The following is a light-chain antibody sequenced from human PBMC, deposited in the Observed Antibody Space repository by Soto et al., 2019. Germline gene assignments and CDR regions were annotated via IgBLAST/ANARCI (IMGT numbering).Light chain of an antibody. CDR3: QHYNSYSEA. J-gene: IGKJ1*01. CDR1: QSLLHRNGYNY. V-gene: IGKV2-28*01. Sequence: DIVVTQSPLSLPVTPGEPASITCRSSQSLLHRNGYNYLDWYLQRPGKPPKVLIYGASNLQSGVPPRFSGSGSGTDFTLAISSLQPEDSATYYCQHYNSYSEAFGQGTKVDIK. CDR2: GAS.